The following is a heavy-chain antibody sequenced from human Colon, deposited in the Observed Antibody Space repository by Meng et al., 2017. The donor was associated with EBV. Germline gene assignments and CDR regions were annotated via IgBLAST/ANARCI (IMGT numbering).Heavy chain of an antibody. J-gene: IGHJ4*02. CDR3: ARGKQDAWELLAY. Sequence: HVQLSESGPGRVKPSGTLSLTCGVSGVSISSNIRWTWVRQPPGKGLEWIGDIDDSGSTNYNPSLNSRISISLDKSKNHFSLKVNSVTAADTAVYYCARGKQDAWELLAYWGQGALVTVSS. CDR2: IDDSGST. V-gene: IGHV4-4*02. D-gene: IGHD1-26*01. CDR1: GVSISSNIR.